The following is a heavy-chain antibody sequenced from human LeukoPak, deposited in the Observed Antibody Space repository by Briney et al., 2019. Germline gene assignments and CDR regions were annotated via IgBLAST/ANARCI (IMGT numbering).Heavy chain of an antibody. D-gene: IGHD4-17*01. CDR1: GFTFSSYE. CDR3: ARGEDYGTNSFDY. J-gene: IGHJ4*02. CDR2: ITTSGRTI. V-gene: IGHV3-48*03. Sequence: PGGSLRRSCAASGFTFSSYEMNWVRQAPGKGLEGVSYITTSGRTIYYADSVKGRFTISRDNAKNSLYLQMNSLRAEDTAVYYCARGEDYGTNSFDYWGQGTLVTVSS.